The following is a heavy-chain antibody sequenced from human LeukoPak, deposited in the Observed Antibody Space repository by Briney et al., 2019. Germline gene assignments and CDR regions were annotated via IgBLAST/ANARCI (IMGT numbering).Heavy chain of an antibody. Sequence: GRSLRLSRAASGFTFDDYAMHWVRQAPGKGLEWVSGISWNSGSIGYADSVKGRFTISRDNAKNSLYLQMNSLRAEDTALYYCAKAYCGGDCYAPPFDYWGQGTLVTVSS. CDR2: ISWNSGSI. J-gene: IGHJ4*02. D-gene: IGHD2-21*02. CDR3: AKAYCGGDCYAPPFDY. V-gene: IGHV3-9*01. CDR1: GFTFDDYA.